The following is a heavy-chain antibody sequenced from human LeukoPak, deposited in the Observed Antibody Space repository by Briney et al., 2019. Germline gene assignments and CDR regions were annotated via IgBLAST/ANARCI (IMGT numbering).Heavy chain of an antibody. Sequence: GGSLRLSCAASGFTFSSYGMHWVRQAPGKGLEWVAVISYDGSNKYYADSVKGRFTISRDNSKNTLHLQMNSLRAEDTAVYYCAKDRFSGYDIYYFDYWGQGTLVTVSS. J-gene: IGHJ4*02. CDR3: AKDRFSGYDIYYFDY. CDR1: GFTFSSYG. V-gene: IGHV3-30*18. D-gene: IGHD5-12*01. CDR2: ISYDGSNK.